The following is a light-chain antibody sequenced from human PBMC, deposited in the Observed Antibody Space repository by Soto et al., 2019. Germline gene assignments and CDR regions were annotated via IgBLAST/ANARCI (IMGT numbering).Light chain of an antibody. J-gene: IGLJ3*02. CDR3: SSYTSTSFGV. CDR2: EVN. CDR1: SSDVGSYDY. Sequence: QSALTQPASVSGSPGQSITISCTGTSSDVGSYDYVSWYQHHPGKAPKLLIYEVNNRPSGVSNRFSGSKSGSTASLTISGLQAEDEAAYYCSSYTSTSFGVFGGGTKVT. V-gene: IGLV2-14*01.